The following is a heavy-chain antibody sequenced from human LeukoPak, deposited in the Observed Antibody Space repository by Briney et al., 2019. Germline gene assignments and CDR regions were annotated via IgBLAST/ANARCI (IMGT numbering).Heavy chain of an antibody. CDR2: IYHSGST. V-gene: IGHV4-38-2*02. J-gene: IGHJ4*02. CDR3: ARSYEQLATYDY. Sequence: SETLSLTCTVSGYSISSGYYWGWIRQPPGEGLEWTGSIYHSGSTSYNPSLKSRVTVSVDTSKNHFSLQLNSVTPEDTAVYCCARSYEQLATYDYWGQGTLVTVSS. CDR1: GYSISSGYY. D-gene: IGHD6-13*01.